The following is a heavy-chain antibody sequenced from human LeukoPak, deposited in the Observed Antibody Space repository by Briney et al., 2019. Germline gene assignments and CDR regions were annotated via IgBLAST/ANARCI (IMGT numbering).Heavy chain of an antibody. CDR3: AGSSHLGFGELFGALDY. CDR1: GGSFSDYY. D-gene: IGHD3-10*01. Sequence: PSETLSLTCAVYGGSFSDYYWSWIRQPPGKGLEWVSVIYSGGSTYYADSVKGRFTISRDNSKNTLYLQMSSLRAEDTAVYYCAGSSHLGFGELFGALDYWGQGTLVTVSS. J-gene: IGHJ4*02. V-gene: IGHV3-53*01. CDR2: IYSGGST.